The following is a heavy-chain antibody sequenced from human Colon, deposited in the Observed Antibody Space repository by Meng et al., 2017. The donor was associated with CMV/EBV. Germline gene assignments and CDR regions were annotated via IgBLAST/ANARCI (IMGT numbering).Heavy chain of an antibody. CDR3: ARGDSSSPGEFDY. V-gene: IGHV3-48*04. CDR1: GFTFSSYS. J-gene: IGHJ4*02. CDR2: ISSSSSTI. D-gene: IGHD6-6*01. Sequence: GESLKISCAASGFTFSSYSMNWVRQAPGKGLEWVSYISSSSSTIYYADSVKGRFTISRDNAKNSLYLQMNSLRAEDTAVYYCARGDSSSPGEFDYWGQGTLVTAPQ.